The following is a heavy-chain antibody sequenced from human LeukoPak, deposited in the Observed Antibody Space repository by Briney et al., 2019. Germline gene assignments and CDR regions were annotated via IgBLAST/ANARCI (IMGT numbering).Heavy chain of an antibody. V-gene: IGHV4-59*01. CDR1: GGSISSYY. D-gene: IGHD5-24*01. Sequence: SETLSLTCTVSGGSISSYYWSWLRQPPGKGLEWIGYIYYSGSTNYNPSLKSRVTISVDTSKNQFSLKLSSVTAADTAVYYCARWGRWLQEAPDYWGQGTLVTVSS. J-gene: IGHJ4*02. CDR2: IYYSGST. CDR3: ARWGRWLQEAPDY.